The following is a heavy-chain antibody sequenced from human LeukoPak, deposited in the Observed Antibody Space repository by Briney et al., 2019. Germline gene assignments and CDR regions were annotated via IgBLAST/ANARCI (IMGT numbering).Heavy chain of an antibody. V-gene: IGHV1-8*01. D-gene: IGHD3-10*01. CDR1: GYTFISYD. J-gene: IGHJ6*02. CDR2: MNPNSGNT. CDR3: ARGRAGSVYYYGTDV. Sequence: GASVKVSCKASGYTFISYDINWVRQATGQGLEWMGWMNPNSGNTDYAEKFQGRVTMTSNTSISTAYMELSSLRSDDTAVYYCARGRAGSVYYYGTDVWGQGTTVTVSS.